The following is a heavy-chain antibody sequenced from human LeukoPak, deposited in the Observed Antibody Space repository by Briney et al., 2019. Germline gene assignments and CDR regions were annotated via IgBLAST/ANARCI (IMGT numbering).Heavy chain of an antibody. CDR1: GFTFSNYA. Sequence: GGSLRFSCAASGFTFSNYALTWVRQASGTGLEWVSIIAGNGNTYYADSVKGRFTISRDDSKSTLYLHMNSLRPGDTAVYYCAKCARSGGACYDAFDLWGQGTMVTVSS. J-gene: IGHJ3*01. V-gene: IGHV3-23*01. CDR3: AKCARSGGACYDAFDL. CDR2: IAGNGNT. D-gene: IGHD2-15*01.